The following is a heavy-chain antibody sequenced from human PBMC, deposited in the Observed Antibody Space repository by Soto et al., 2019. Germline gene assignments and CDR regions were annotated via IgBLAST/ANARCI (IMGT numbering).Heavy chain of an antibody. D-gene: IGHD3-22*01. CDR2: IYYSGST. J-gene: IGHJ3*02. V-gene: IGHV4-39*01. CDR3: ARGAITMIVGGAFDI. CDR1: GGSISSSSYY. Sequence: QLQLQESGPGLVKPSETLSLTCTVSGGSISSSSYYWGWIRQPPGKGLEWIGSIYYSGSTYYNPSLKSRVTRSVDTSKNQFSLKLSSVTAADTAVYYCARGAITMIVGGAFDIWGQGTMVTVSS.